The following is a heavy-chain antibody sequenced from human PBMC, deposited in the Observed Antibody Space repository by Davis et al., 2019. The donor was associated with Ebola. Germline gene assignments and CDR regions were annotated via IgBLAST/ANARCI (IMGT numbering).Heavy chain of an antibody. D-gene: IGHD6-13*01. CDR2: IIPIFGTA. CDR1: RGTFSSYA. Sequence: SVKVSCKASRGTFSSYAISWVRQAPGQGLEWMGGIIPIFGTANYAQKFQGRVTITADESTSTAYMELSSLRSEDTAVYYCARLIGYSSNWFDPWGQGTLVTVSS. CDR3: ARLIGYSSNWFDP. V-gene: IGHV1-69*13. J-gene: IGHJ5*02.